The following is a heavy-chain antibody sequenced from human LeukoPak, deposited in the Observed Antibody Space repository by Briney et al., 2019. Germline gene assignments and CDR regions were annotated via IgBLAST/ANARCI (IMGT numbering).Heavy chain of an antibody. CDR2: IDTTGST. V-gene: IGHV4-61*02. CDR3: ARGNILCSGGSCSTNIDY. CDR1: GRSISSSSYY. J-gene: IGHJ4*02. D-gene: IGHD2-15*01. Sequence: SQTLSLARTLAGRSISSSSYYWSWIRQPAGKGLEWIGGIDTTGSTNYNPSLKIRVTMSVDTSKNQFSLKLSSVTAAETAVYYCARGNILCSGGSCSTNIDYWGQGTLVTVSS.